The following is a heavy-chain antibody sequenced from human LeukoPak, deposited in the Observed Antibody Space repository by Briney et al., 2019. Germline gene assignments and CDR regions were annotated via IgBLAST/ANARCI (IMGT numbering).Heavy chain of an antibody. CDR3: ARDLYYYGSGSNHDY. Sequence: GGSLRLSCAASGFTFSSYSMNWVRQAPGKGLEWVSYISSSSSTIYYADSVKGRFTISRDKAKNSLYLQMNSLRAEDTAVYYCARDLYYYGSGSNHDYWGQGTLVTVSS. CDR2: ISSSSSTI. D-gene: IGHD3-10*01. V-gene: IGHV3-48*01. J-gene: IGHJ4*02. CDR1: GFTFSSYS.